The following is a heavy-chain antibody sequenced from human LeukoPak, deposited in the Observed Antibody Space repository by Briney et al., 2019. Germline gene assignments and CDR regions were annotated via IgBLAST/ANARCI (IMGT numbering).Heavy chain of an antibody. V-gene: IGHV3-15*01. CDR3: TTDEWELHFDY. J-gene: IGHJ4*02. CDR1: GFTFSNAW. D-gene: IGHD1-26*01. Sequence: GGSLRLSCAASGFTFSNAWMSWVRQAPGKGLEWVGRIKSKTDGGTTDYAAPVKGRFTISRDDSKNTLYPQMNSLKTEDTAVYYCTTDEWELHFDYWGQGTLVTVSS. CDR2: IKSKTDGGTT.